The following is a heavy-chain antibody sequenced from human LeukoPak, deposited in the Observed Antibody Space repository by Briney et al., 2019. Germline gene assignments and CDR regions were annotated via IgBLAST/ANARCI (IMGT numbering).Heavy chain of an antibody. J-gene: IGHJ2*01. CDR2: LYSGSST. Sequence: PGGSLRLSCAASGLTVSTNYMNWVRQAPGKGLEWVSILYSGSSTYYADSVEGRFTISRDSSKNTLFLQMNDLRAEDTAVYYCARVGDHFHWYLDLWGRGTLVTVSS. V-gene: IGHV3-53*01. CDR1: GLTVSTNY. D-gene: IGHD3-3*02. CDR3: ARVGDHFHWYLDL.